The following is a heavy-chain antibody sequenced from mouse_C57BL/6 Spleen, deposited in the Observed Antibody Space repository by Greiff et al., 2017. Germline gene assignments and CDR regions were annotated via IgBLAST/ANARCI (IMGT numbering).Heavy chain of an antibody. Sequence: EVKLEESGGGLVKPGGSLKLSCAASGFTFSSYAMSWVRQTPEKRLEWVATISDGGSYTYYPDNVKGRFTISRDNAKNNLYLQMSHLKSEDTAMYYCAREGGTTVPFYFDYWGQGTTLTVSS. V-gene: IGHV5-4*01. D-gene: IGHD1-1*01. J-gene: IGHJ2*01. CDR1: GFTFSSYA. CDR2: ISDGGSYT. CDR3: AREGGTTVPFYFDY.